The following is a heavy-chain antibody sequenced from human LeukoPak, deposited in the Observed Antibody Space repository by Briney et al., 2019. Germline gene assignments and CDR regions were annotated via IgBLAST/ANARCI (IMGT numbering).Heavy chain of an antibody. CDR3: ARELYDSVDY. D-gene: IGHD3-22*01. J-gene: IGHJ4*02. V-gene: IGHV4-34*01. Sequence: SETLSLTCAVYGGSFGGYYWSWIRQPPGKGLEWIGEINHSGSTNYNPSLKSRVTISVDTSKNQFSLKLSSVTAADTAVYYCARELYDSVDYWGQGTLVTVSS. CDR1: GGSFGGYY. CDR2: INHSGST.